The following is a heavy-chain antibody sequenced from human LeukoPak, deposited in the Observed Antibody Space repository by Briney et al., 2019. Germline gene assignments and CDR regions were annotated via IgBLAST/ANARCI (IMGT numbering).Heavy chain of an antibody. V-gene: IGHV1-8*01. CDR1: GYTFTSYD. J-gene: IGHJ1*01. Sequence: ASVKVSCKASGYTFTSYDINWVRQATGQGLEWMGWMNPNSGNTGYAQKFQGRVTMTRNTSISTAYMELSSLRSEDTAVYYCARGDDSSGYSRFPPSEYFQHWGQGTLVTVSS. D-gene: IGHD3-22*01. CDR2: MNPNSGNT. CDR3: ARGDDSSGYSRFPPSEYFQH.